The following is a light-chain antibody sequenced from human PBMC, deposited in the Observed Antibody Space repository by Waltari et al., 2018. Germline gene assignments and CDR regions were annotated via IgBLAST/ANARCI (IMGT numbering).Light chain of an antibody. J-gene: IGLJ1*01. CDR3: ASWDDSLNGFYV. CDR2: RNN. CDR1: SSNIGSNS. V-gene: IGLV1-44*01. Sequence: QSVLPQPPSASGTPGQRVTIPCSGSSSNIGSNSVTWYQQLPGTAPKILIYRNNERPSGVPDRFSGSKSGTSASLAISGLQSEDEADYYCASWDDSLNGFYVFGTGTNVAVL.